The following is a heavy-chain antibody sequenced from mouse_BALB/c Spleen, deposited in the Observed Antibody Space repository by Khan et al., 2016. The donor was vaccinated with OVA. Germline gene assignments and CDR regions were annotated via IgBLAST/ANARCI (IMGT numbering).Heavy chain of an antibody. CDR3: ASHLTGSFDN. Sequence: EVELVESGGDLVKPGGSLKLSCAASGFTFSSYSMSWVRQTPDKRLEWVATISSDGDYTYYPDSVKGRFTISRDNAKNTLYLQMSSLKSEDTAMYYCASHLTGSFDNWGHETLVTVSA. D-gene: IGHD4-1*01. CDR1: GFTFSSYS. CDR2: ISSDGDYT. J-gene: IGHJ3*01. V-gene: IGHV5-6*01.